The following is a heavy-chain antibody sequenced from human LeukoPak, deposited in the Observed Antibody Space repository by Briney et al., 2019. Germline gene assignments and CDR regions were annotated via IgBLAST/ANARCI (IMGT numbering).Heavy chain of an antibody. D-gene: IGHD3-22*01. CDR1: GFTFSSYA. V-gene: IGHV3-23*01. CDR2: ISGSGGST. CDR3: AKARNYYDSSGYVDH. J-gene: IGHJ4*02. Sequence: GGSLRLSCAASGFTFSSYAMSWVRQAPGKGLEWVSAISGSGGSTYYADSVKGRFTISRDNSKNTLYLQMNSLRAEDTAVYYCAKARNYYDSSGYVDHWGQGTLVTVSS.